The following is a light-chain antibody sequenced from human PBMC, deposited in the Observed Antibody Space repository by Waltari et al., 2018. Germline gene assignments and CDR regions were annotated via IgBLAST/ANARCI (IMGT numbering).Light chain of an antibody. CDR3: QQRSNWLT. CDR2: DAS. CDR1: QSFSSY. V-gene: IGKV3-11*01. Sequence: EIGLTQSPATLSLSPGERATLSCRASQSFSSYLAWHQQKPGQAPRLLIYDASNRSTGIPARFSGSGSGTDFTLTISSLEPEDFAVYYCQQRSNWLTFGGGTKVEIK. J-gene: IGKJ4*01.